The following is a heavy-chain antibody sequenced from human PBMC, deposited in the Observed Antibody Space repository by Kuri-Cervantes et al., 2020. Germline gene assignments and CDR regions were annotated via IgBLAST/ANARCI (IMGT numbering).Heavy chain of an antibody. J-gene: IGHJ5*02. V-gene: IGHV3-30*02. CDR3: AKPSYGSGRRPIRA. D-gene: IGHD3-10*01. CDR1: GFTFSSYG. CDR2: IWYDGSNK. Sequence: GESLKISCAASGFTFSSYGMHWVRQAPGKGLEWVAVIWYDGSNKYYADSVKGRFTISGDNSKNTLYLQMNSLRAEDTAVYYCAKPSYGSGRRPIRAWGQGTLVTVSS.